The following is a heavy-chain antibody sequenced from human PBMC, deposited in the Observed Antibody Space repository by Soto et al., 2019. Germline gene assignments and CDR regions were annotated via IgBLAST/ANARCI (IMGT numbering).Heavy chain of an antibody. D-gene: IGHD2-15*01. CDR1: GYTFTGYY. CDR2: INPNSGGT. V-gene: IGHV1-2*02. CDR3: ARVNVVVVAATREYYFDY. J-gene: IGHJ4*02. Sequence: ASVKVSCKASGYTFTGYYMHWVRQAPGQGLEWMGWINPNSGGTNYAQKFQGRITMTRDTSISTAYMELSRLRSDDTAVYYCARVNVVVVAATREYYFDYWGQGTLVTVSS.